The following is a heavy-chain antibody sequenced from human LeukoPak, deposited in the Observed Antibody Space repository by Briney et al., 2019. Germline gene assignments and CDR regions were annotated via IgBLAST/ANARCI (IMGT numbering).Heavy chain of an antibody. D-gene: IGHD3-3*01. CDR2: ISGSGGST. V-gene: IGHV3-23*01. CDR3: ARAAEQRDFWSGSSYYFDY. Sequence: GGSLRLSCAASGFTFSSYAMGWVRQAPGKGLEWVSAISGSGGSTYYADSVKGRFTLSRDNAKNSLYLQMNSLRAEDTAVYYCARAAEQRDFWSGSSYYFDYWGQGTLVTVSS. J-gene: IGHJ4*02. CDR1: GFTFSSYA.